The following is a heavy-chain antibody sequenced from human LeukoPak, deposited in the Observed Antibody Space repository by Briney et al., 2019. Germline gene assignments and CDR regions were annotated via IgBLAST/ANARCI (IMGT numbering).Heavy chain of an antibody. CDR3: VRPYDSSGYQWNDAFDI. CDR1: GFTFSNYW. D-gene: IGHD3-22*01. Sequence: PGGSLRLSCAASGFTFSNYWMQWVRQAPGKGLVWLSRIKGDGSGTNYADSVKGRFIISRDNAKNTLSLQMNSLRAEDTAVYYCVRPYDSSGYQWNDAFDIWGQGTMVTVS. V-gene: IGHV3-74*01. J-gene: IGHJ3*02. CDR2: IKGDGSGT.